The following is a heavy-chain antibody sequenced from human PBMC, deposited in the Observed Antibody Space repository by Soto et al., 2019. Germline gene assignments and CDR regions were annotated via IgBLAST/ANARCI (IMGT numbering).Heavy chain of an antibody. J-gene: IGHJ4*02. CDR1: GFTFSTYA. CDR2: ISSNGGST. D-gene: IGHD4-17*01. CDR3: ARLTVTTYSNY. Sequence: GGSLTLSCAASGFTFSTYAMHWVRQAPGKGLEYVSAISSNGGSTYYANSVKGRFTISRDNSKNTLYLQMGSLRVEDMAVYYCARLTVTTYSNYWGQGTLVTVSS. V-gene: IGHV3-64*01.